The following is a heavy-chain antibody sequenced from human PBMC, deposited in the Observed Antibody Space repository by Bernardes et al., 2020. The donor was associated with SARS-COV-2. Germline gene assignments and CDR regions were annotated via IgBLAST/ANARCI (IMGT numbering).Heavy chain of an antibody. V-gene: IGHV1-18*01. Sequence: ASVKVSCKTSGYTFADDNIIWVRQAPGRGLEWMGWISGYNGDTKYAQSFQGRVTMTTDTSSSTAYLELRSLISDDTAIYYCARDRRELSNYFFHYAMDVWGQGTTVTVSS. CDR1: GYTFADDN. CDR3: ARDRRELSNYFFHYAMDV. D-gene: IGHD1-26*01. CDR2: ISGYNGDT. J-gene: IGHJ6*02.